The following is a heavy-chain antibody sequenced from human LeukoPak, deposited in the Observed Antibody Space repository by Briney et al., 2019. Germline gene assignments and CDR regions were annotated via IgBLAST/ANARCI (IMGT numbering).Heavy chain of an antibody. J-gene: IGHJ5*02. V-gene: IGHV1-69*04. CDR1: GYTFTIYG. Sequence: ASVKVSCKASGYTFTIYGISWVRQAPGQGLEWMGRIIPILGIANYAQKFQGRVTITADKSTSTAYMELSSLRSEDTAVYYCARDLKTYYYGSGSYSNWFDPWGQGTLVTVSS. D-gene: IGHD3-10*01. CDR3: ARDLKTYYYGSGSYSNWFDP. CDR2: IIPILGIA.